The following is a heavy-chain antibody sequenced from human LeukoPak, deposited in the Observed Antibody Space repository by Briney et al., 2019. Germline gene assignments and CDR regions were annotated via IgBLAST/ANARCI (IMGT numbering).Heavy chain of an antibody. CDR3: AKEDNYGMDV. J-gene: IGHJ6*02. CDR1: GFTFDDYA. CDR2: ISWNSGSI. D-gene: IGHD5-24*01. V-gene: IGHV3-9*01. Sequence: GRSLRLSCAASGFTFDDYAMHWVRQAPGKGLEWVSGISWNSGSIGYADSVKGRFTISRDNAKNSLYLQMNSLRAKDTALYYCAKEDNYGMDVWGQGTTVTVSS.